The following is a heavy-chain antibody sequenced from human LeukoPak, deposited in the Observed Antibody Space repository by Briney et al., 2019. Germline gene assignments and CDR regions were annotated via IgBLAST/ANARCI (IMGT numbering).Heavy chain of an antibody. D-gene: IGHD3-3*01. CDR2: IIPIYGTA. V-gene: IGHV1-69*05. CDR1: GGTFSSYG. J-gene: IGHJ6*03. Sequence: SVEVSCKASGGTFSSYGISWVRQAPGQGLEWMGRIIPIYGTANYAQKFQGRATITTDESTSTVYMELSSLRSEDTAVYYCARDVGLDNDFWSGDMDVWGKGTTVIVSS. CDR3: ARDVGLDNDFWSGDMDV.